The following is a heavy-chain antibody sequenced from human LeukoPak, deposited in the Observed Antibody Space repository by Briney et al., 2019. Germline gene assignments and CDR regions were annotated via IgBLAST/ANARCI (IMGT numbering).Heavy chain of an antibody. D-gene: IGHD3-3*01. J-gene: IGHJ4*02. CDR1: GFTFSSYA. CDR3: ARPEGITIFGVVLGFDY. V-gene: IGHV3-23*01. Sequence: SGGSLRLSCAASGFTFSSYAMSWVRQAPGKGLEWVSAISGSGGSTYYADSVKGRFTISRDNSKNTLYLQMNSLRAEDTAVYYCARPEGITIFGVVLGFDYWGQGTLVTVSS. CDR2: ISGSGGST.